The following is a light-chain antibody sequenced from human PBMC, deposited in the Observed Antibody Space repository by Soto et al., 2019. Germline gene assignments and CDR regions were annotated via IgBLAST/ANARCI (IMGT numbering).Light chain of an antibody. CDR3: QQSYSTPRT. J-gene: IGKJ1*01. CDR1: QSISTY. CDR2: TTS. Sequence: DMQITQSPSSLSASVGDRVTITCLSSQSISTYLNWYQHKPGKAPKVLIYTTSNLQSGVPSRFSGSGSGTDFTLTISSLQPEDFATYFCQQSYSTPRTFGQGTKVDIK. V-gene: IGKV1-39*01.